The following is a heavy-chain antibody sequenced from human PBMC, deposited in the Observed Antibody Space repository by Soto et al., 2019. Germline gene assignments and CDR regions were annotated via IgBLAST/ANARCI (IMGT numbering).Heavy chain of an antibody. CDR3: ARGGDCSSTSCYNYLDY. CDR1: GYAFTSYG. CDR2: ISAYNGNT. Sequence: ASVKVSCKASGYAFTSYGISWVRQAPGQGLEWMGWISAYNGNTNYAQKLQGRVTMTTDTSTSTAYMELRSLRSDDTAVYYCARGGDCSSTSCYNYLDYWGQGTLVTVSS. D-gene: IGHD2-2*02. V-gene: IGHV1-18*04. J-gene: IGHJ4*02.